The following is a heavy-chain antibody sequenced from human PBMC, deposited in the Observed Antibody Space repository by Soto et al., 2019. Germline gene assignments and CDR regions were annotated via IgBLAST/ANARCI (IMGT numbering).Heavy chain of an antibody. V-gene: IGHV1-18*01. CDR2: ISAYNGNT. Sequence: RASVKVSCKASGYTFTSYGISWVRQAPGQGLEWMGWISAYNGNTNYAQKLQGRVTMTTDTSTSTAYMELRSLRSDDTAVYYCARDNYDFWSGYYDAYYYGMDVWGQGTTVTVSS. D-gene: IGHD3-3*01. CDR1: GYTFTSYG. J-gene: IGHJ6*02. CDR3: ARDNYDFWSGYYDAYYYGMDV.